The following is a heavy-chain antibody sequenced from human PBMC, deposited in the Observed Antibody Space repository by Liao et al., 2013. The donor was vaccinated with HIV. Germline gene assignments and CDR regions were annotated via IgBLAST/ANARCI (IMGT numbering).Heavy chain of an antibody. Sequence: QVQLQESGPGLVKPSETLSLTCTVSGGSISNYYWSWIRQPPGQGLQWIGYVFYSGSTNYNPSLKSRVTISVDTSKNQFSLKLSSVTAADTALYYCARAKGDYVWGSYRPKAFDIWGQGTMVTVSS. D-gene: IGHD3-16*02. V-gene: IGHV4-59*01. CDR1: GGSISNYY. CDR2: VFYSGST. J-gene: IGHJ3*02. CDR3: ARAKGDYVWGSYRPKAFDI.